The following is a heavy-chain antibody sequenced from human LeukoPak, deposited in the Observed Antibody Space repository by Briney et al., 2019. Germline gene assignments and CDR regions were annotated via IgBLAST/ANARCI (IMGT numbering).Heavy chain of an antibody. Sequence: SVKVSCKASGGTFSSYAISWVRQAPGQGLEWMGRIIPILGIANYAQKLQGRVTITADKSTSTAYMELSSLRSEDTAVYYCARGLEQRWLQSWNAFDIWGQGTMVTVSS. CDR2: IIPILGIA. V-gene: IGHV1-69*04. D-gene: IGHD5-24*01. CDR3: ARGLEQRWLQSWNAFDI. J-gene: IGHJ3*02. CDR1: GGTFSSYA.